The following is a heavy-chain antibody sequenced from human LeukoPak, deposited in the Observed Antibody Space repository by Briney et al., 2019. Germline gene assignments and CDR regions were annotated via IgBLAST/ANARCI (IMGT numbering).Heavy chain of an antibody. Sequence: GGSLRLSCAASGFTFSNYAIYWARQAPGKGLEWVSVMSGSGGSTYYYADSVKGRFTISRDNSKNTLYLQMNSLRAEDTAVYYCAKDQNNWNHDAFDIWGQGTMVTVSS. D-gene: IGHD1-20*01. CDR1: GFTFSNYA. J-gene: IGHJ3*02. V-gene: IGHV3-23*01. CDR3: AKDQNNWNHDAFDI. CDR2: MSGSGGST.